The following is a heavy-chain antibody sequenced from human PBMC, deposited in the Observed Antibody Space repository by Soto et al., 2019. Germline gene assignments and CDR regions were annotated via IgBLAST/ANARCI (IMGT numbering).Heavy chain of an antibody. Sequence: GESLKISCKGSGYSFTSYWIGWVRQMPGKGLEWMGIIYPGDSDTRYSPSFQGQVTISADKSISTAYLQWSSLKASDTAMYYCARTNGDPNGDYDFWSGYTNYFDYWGQGTLVTVSS. CDR2: IYPGDSDT. D-gene: IGHD3-3*01. V-gene: IGHV5-51*01. CDR3: ARTNGDPNGDYDFWSGYTNYFDY. J-gene: IGHJ4*02. CDR1: GYSFTSYW.